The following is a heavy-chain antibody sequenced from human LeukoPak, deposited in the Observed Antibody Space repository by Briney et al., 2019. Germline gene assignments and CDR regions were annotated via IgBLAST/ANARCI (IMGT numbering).Heavy chain of an antibody. Sequence: SETLSLTCTVCGGSISSSSYYLGWIRQPPGKGLEWIGSIYYSGSTYYNPSLKSRVTISVDTSKNQFSLKLSSVTAADTAVYYCARAQLGVDAFDIWGQGTMVTVSS. V-gene: IGHV4-39*07. CDR1: GGSISSSSYY. J-gene: IGHJ3*02. D-gene: IGHD1-1*01. CDR2: IYYSGST. CDR3: ARAQLGVDAFDI.